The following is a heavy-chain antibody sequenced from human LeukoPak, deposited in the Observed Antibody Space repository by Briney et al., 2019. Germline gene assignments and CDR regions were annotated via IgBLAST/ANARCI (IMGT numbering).Heavy chain of an antibody. CDR3: ARDNYYDSSV. J-gene: IGHJ4*02. D-gene: IGHD3-22*01. CDR2: FYSGGDT. Sequence: PGGSLRLSCAASGFTFSSYWMSWVRQAPGKGLEWVSVFYSGGDTYYADSVKGRFTISRDNSKNTLYLQMNSLRAEDTAVYYCARDNYYDSSVWGQGTLVTVSP. V-gene: IGHV3-53*01. CDR1: GFTFSSYW.